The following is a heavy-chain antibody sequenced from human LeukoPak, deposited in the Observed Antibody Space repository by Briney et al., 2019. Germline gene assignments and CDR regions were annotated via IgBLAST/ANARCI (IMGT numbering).Heavy chain of an antibody. V-gene: IGHV4-38-2*02. Sequence: KASETLSLTCTVSGYSISSGYYWGWIRQPPGKGLEWIGSIYHSGSTYYNPSLKSRVTISVDTSKNQFSLKLSSVTAADTAVYYCAGHGLYGSGSYYNPFDYWGQGTLVTVSS. CDR2: IYHSGST. J-gene: IGHJ4*02. D-gene: IGHD3-10*01. CDR3: AGHGLYGSGSYYNPFDY. CDR1: GYSISSGYY.